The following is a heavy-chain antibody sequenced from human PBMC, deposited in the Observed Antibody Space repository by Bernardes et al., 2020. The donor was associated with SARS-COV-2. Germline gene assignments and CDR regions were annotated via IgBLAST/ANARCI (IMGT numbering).Heavy chain of an antibody. J-gene: IGHJ3*02. Sequence: SETLSLTCGVYGGSFSGYSWSWIRQSPGKGLEWIGEINYKGRTDYNPSLNSRVTISVDKSRNQVSLRLTSVTAADTAVYFCARLPSYDLLTGNALDAFDIWGQGTTVTVSS. CDR3: ARLPSYDLLTGNALDAFDI. CDR2: INYKGRT. V-gene: IGHV4-34*01. D-gene: IGHD3-9*01. CDR1: GGSFSGYS.